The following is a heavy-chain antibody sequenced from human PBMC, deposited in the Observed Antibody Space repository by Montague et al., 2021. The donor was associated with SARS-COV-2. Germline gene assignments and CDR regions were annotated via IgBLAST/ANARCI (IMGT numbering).Heavy chain of an antibody. CDR3: TRDAFTMIIDAFNI. Sequence: SLRLSCAASGFTFSTYTMNWVRQAPGHGLEWVSSITASSIYIYYADSVKGRFTISRDNAKNSLYLQMNSLRAEDTAVYYCTRDAFTMIIDAFNIWGQGTKVTVSS. D-gene: IGHD3-22*01. CDR1: GFTFSTYT. V-gene: IGHV3-21*01. CDR2: ITASSIYI. J-gene: IGHJ3*02.